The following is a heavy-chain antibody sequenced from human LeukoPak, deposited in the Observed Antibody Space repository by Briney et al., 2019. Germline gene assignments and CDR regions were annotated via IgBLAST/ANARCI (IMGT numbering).Heavy chain of an antibody. CDR1: GFTVSSNY. J-gene: IGHJ3*02. V-gene: IGHV3-66*01. Sequence: GGSLRLSCAASGFTVSSNYMSWVRQAPGKGLEWVSVIYSGGSTYYADSVKGRFTISRDNSKNTLYLQMNSLRAEDTAVYYCASSGPFIVVVGAAGDAFDIWGQGTLATVSS. D-gene: IGHD2-15*01. CDR2: IYSGGST. CDR3: ASSGPFIVVVGAAGDAFDI.